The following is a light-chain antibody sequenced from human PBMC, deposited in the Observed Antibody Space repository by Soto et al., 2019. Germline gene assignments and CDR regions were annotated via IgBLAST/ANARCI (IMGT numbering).Light chain of an antibody. V-gene: IGLV2-8*01. CDR1: SSDVGGYNY. CDR3: SSYAGSNNYV. Sequence: QSALTQPPSASGSPGQSVTISCTGTSSDVGGYNYVSWYQQHPGKAPKLMIYEVSKRPSGVTDRFSDSKSGNRASPTVPGLQAEDEADYYCSSYAGSNNYVFGTGTKVTVL. J-gene: IGLJ1*01. CDR2: EVS.